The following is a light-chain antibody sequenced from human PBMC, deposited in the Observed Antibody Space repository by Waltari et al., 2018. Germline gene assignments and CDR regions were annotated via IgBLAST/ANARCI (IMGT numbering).Light chain of an antibody. CDR3: MQGTHWPRT. CDR2: KIS. V-gene: IGKV2-30*01. CDR1: QSLLYSDGNTF. J-gene: IGKJ1*01. Sequence: DVVMTQSPLSLPVTLGQPASISCRSSQSLLYSDGNTFLYWFHQRPGQSPRRLIYKISNRDPGVPDRFSGSGSGTDFTLKISRVEAEDVGVYYCMQGTHWPRTFGQGTRLEIK.